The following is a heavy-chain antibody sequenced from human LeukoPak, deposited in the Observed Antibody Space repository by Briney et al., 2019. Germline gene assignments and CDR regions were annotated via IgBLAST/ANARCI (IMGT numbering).Heavy chain of an antibody. V-gene: IGHV3-21*01. CDR3: ARGNSDYDHDY. CDR1: GFTFSGYS. D-gene: IGHD5-12*01. J-gene: IGHJ4*02. Sequence: GGSLRLSCAASGFTFSGYSMNWVRQAPGKGLEWVSSISTTSRYIYYADSVKARFTVSRDNAKNSLYLQMNSLGAEDTAVYYCARGNSDYDHDYWGQGTLVTVSS. CDR2: ISTTSRYI.